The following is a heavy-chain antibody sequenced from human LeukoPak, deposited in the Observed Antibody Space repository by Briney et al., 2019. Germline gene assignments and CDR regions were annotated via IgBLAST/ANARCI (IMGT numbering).Heavy chain of an antibody. CDR3: AKSTIVVVITPLDY. CDR1: GFTFRSYA. D-gene: IGHD3-22*01. V-gene: IGHV3-23*01. Sequence: GGSLRLSCAASGFTFRSYAMSWVRQAPGKGLEWVSAISGSGGSTYYADSVKGRFTISRDNSKNTLYLQMNSLRAEDTVVYYCAKSTIVVVITPLDYWGQGTLVTVSS. J-gene: IGHJ4*02. CDR2: ISGSGGST.